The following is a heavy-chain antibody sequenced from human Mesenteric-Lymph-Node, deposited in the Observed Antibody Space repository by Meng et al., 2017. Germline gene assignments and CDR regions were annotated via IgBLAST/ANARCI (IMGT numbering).Heavy chain of an antibody. J-gene: IGHJ2*01. CDR3: TKLPRYSSSWYIIGVGPIISPYFDL. CDR2: IYTSGST. Sequence: SETLSLTCTVSGGSISSYYWSWIRQPAGKGLEWIGRIYTSGSTNYNPSLKSRVTMSVDTSKNQFSLKLSSVTAADTAVYYCTKLPRYSSSWYIIGVGPIISPYFDLWGRGTLVTVSS. D-gene: IGHD6-13*01. V-gene: IGHV4-4*07. CDR1: GGSISSYY.